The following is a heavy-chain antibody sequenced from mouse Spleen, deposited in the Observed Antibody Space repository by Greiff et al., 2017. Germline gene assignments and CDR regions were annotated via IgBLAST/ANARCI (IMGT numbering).Heavy chain of an antibody. D-gene: IGHD1-1*01. CDR2: IDPENGDT. CDR1: GFNIKDYY. V-gene: IGHV14-4*02. CDR3: TLYGSSYDFDY. Sequence: VQLKQSGAELVRSGASVKLSCTASGFNIKDYYMHWVKQRPEQGLEWIGWIDPENGDTEYAPKFQGKATMTADTSSNTAYLQLSSLTSEDTAVYYCTLYGSSYDFDYWGQGTTLTVSS. J-gene: IGHJ2*01.